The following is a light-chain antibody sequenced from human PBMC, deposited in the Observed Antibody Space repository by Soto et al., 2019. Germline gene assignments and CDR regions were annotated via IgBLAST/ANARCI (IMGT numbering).Light chain of an antibody. J-gene: IGKJ1*01. Sequence: EKVMTQSPATLSESPGERATLSCRASQSVSTNLAWYQHKPGQAPRLLIYDASTRATGIPARFSGSGSGTEFTLTISSLQSEDFAVYYCQQYNNWPRTFGQGTKVEI. CDR3: QQYNNWPRT. CDR2: DAS. V-gene: IGKV3-15*01. CDR1: QSVSTN.